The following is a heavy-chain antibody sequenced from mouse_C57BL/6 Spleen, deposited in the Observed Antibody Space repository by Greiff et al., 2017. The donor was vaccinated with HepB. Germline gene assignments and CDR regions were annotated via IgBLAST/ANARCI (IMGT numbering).Heavy chain of an antibody. D-gene: IGHD1-1*01. V-gene: IGHV1-81*01. J-gene: IGHJ4*01. CDR3: AREDINTVVAKGAMDY. Sequence: QVQLQQSGAELARPGASVKLSCKASGYTFTSYGISWVKQRTGQGLEWIGEIYRRSGNTYYNAKFKGKATLTADKSSSTAYMVLRSLTSEDSAVFFRAREDINTVVAKGAMDYWGQGTSVTVSS. CDR1: GYTFTSYG. CDR2: IYRRSGNT.